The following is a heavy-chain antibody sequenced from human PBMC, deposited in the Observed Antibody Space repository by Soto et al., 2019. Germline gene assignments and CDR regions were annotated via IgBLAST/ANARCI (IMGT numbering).Heavy chain of an antibody. CDR2: INHSGST. D-gene: IGHD5-12*01. CDR3: ASGLGYSGSRATLYYYYYYMDV. Sequence: SETLSLTCAVYGGSFSGYYWSWIRQPPGKGLEWIGEINHSGSTNYNPSLKSRDTISVDKSKNQFSLKLSSVTAADTAVYYCASGLGYSGSRATLYYYYYYMDVRGKGTTVTVSS. V-gene: IGHV4-34*01. J-gene: IGHJ6*03. CDR1: GGSFSGYY.